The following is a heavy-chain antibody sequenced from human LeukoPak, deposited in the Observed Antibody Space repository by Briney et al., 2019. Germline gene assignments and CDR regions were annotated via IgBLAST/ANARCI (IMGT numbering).Heavy chain of an antibody. CDR1: GGSFSGYY. D-gene: IGHD3-3*01. J-gene: IGHJ6*02. CDR2: INHSGST. CDR3: AKQNYDFWSGYSLGYYYYGMDV. V-gene: IGHV4-34*01. Sequence: SETLSLTCAVYGGSFSGYYWSWIRQPPGKGLEWIGEINHSGSTNYSPSLKSRVTISVDTSKNQFSLKLSSVTAADTAVYYCAKQNYDFWSGYSLGYYYYGMDVWGQGTTVTVSS.